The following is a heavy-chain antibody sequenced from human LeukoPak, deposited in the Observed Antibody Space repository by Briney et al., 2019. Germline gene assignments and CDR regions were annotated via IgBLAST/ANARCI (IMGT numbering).Heavy chain of an antibody. Sequence: SETLSLTCAVSGDSIGDYYWSWVRQPPGKGLEWIGYIYKSGSSSYNPSLKSRVTMSVDASKNQFSLRLTSVTAADTAVYYCARDTYSSSWFPLAYWGQGILVTVSS. D-gene: IGHD6-13*01. J-gene: IGHJ4*02. CDR2: IYKSGSS. V-gene: IGHV4-59*01. CDR1: GDSIGDYY. CDR3: ARDTYSSSWFPLAY.